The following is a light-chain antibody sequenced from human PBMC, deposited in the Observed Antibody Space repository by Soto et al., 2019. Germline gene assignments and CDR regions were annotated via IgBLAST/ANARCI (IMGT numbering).Light chain of an antibody. CDR2: LGS. CDR3: MQALQTPPT. J-gene: IGKJ1*01. CDR1: QSLLHSNGYNY. Sequence: DIVMTQSRLSLPVTPGEPASISCRSSQSLLHSNGYNYLDWYLQKPGQSPQLLIYLGSNRASGVPDRFSGSGSGTDFTLKISRVEAEDVGVYYCMQALQTPPTFGQGTKVDIK. V-gene: IGKV2-28*01.